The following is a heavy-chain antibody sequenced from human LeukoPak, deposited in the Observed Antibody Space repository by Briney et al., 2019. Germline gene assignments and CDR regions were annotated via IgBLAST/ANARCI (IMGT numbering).Heavy chain of an antibody. V-gene: IGHV1-69*05. CDR2: IFPIFGTA. Sequence: SVKVSCKASGGTFNSYAINWVRQAPGHGLEWMGRIFPIFGTANYAQKFQGRVTVTTDESTNTAYMELSSLRPEDTAMYYCARDRGERDSSWSLPAHGFDIWGQGTMVTVSS. J-gene: IGHJ3*02. CDR3: ARDRGERDSSWSLPAHGFDI. CDR1: GGTFNSYA. D-gene: IGHD6-13*01.